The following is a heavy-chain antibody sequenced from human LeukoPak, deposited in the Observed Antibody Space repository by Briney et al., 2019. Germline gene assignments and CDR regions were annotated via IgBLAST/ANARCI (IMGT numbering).Heavy chain of an antibody. V-gene: IGHV3-21*01. D-gene: IGHD2-15*01. CDR3: ARDVVVVVASDSNFDY. J-gene: IGHJ4*02. CDR2: ISTSSSYI. CDR1: GFTFSSYE. Sequence: PGGSLRLSCAASGFTFSSYEMNWVRQAPGKGLEWVSSISTSSSYIYYADSVKGRFTISRDNAKNSLYLQLHSLRAEDTAVYYCARDVVVVVASDSNFDYWGQGTLVTVSS.